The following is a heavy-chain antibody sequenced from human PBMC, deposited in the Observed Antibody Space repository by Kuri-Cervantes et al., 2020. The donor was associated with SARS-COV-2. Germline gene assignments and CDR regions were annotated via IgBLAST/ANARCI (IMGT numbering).Heavy chain of an antibody. Sequence: LSLTCAASGFTFSSYAMHWVRQAPGKGLEWVAVISYDGSNKYYADSVKGRFTISRDNSRNTLYLQMNSLRSDDTALYYCARQLYYYDSRSHLRGSLDLWGRGAQVTVSS. V-gene: IGHV3-30-3*01. D-gene: IGHD3-22*01. CDR2: ISYDGSNK. CDR1: GFTFSSYA. CDR3: ARQLYYYDSRSHLRGSLDL. J-gene: IGHJ2*01.